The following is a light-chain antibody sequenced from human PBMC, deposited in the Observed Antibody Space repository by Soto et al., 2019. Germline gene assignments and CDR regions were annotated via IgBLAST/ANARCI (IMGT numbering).Light chain of an antibody. CDR1: QGVRSS. Sequence: EIVMTQSPATLSVSPGERATLSCRASQGVRSSLAWSQHKPGQAPRLLIYGASTRATGIPARFSGSGSGTEFTLTISSLQSEDLAVYYCQQYKNWLTWTFGQGTKVEI. CDR3: QQYKNWLTWT. J-gene: IGKJ1*01. CDR2: GAS. V-gene: IGKV3-15*01.